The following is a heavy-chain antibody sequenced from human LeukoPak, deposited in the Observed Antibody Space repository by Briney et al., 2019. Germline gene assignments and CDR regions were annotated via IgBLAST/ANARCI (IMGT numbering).Heavy chain of an antibody. CDR1: GDSISSYH. V-gene: IGHV4-4*07. J-gene: IGHJ6*02. Sequence: SETLSLTCTVSGDSISSYHWSWIRLPAGKGLEWIGHFYTTGNTNYNPSLKSRVTISVDTSKNQFSLKLSSVTAADTAVYYCARAPSDYDYVWGSYRYSYYYYGMDVWGQGTTVTVSS. CDR3: ARAPSDYDYVWGSYRYSYYYYGMDV. CDR2: FYTTGNT. D-gene: IGHD3-16*02.